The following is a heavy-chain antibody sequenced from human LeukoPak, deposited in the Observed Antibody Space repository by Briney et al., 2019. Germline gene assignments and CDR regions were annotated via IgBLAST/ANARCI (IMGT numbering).Heavy chain of an antibody. J-gene: IGHJ6*03. CDR3: ARGRPSPQQTLWSSSSKDYYYCMDV. CDR1: GYTFTSYY. V-gene: IGHV1-46*01. CDR2: INPSGGST. D-gene: IGHD6-6*01. Sequence: GASVKVSCKASGYTFTSYYMHWVRQAPGQGLEWMGIINPSGGSTSYAQKFQGRVTMTRDTSTSTVYMELSSLRSEDTAVYYCARGRPSPQQTLWSSSSKDYYYCMDVWGKGTTVTVSS.